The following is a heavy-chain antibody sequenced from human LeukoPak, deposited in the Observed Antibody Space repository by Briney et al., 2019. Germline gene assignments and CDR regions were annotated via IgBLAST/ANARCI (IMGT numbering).Heavy chain of an antibody. Sequence: GGSLRLSCAASGFTVITNDMTWVHQAPGKGLEWVSVLYSDGNTKYADSVQGRFTISRDNSKNTLYLEMNSLSPDDTAVYYCARGVEPLAANTLAYWGQGTLVTVSS. D-gene: IGHD1-14*01. CDR1: GFTVITND. CDR3: ARGVEPLAANTLAY. V-gene: IGHV3-53*01. CDR2: LYSDGNT. J-gene: IGHJ4*02.